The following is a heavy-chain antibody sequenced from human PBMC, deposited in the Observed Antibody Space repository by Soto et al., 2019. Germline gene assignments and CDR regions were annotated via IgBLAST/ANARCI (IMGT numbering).Heavy chain of an antibody. CDR3: ARALAARLDY. CDR1: GFTFSSYA. J-gene: IGHJ4*02. V-gene: IGHV3-30-3*01. CDR2: ISYDGSNK. D-gene: IGHD6-6*01. Sequence: QVQLVESGGGVVQPGRSLRLSCAASGFTFSSYAMHWVRQAPGKGLEWVAVISYDGSNKYYADSVKARFTISRDNSKNTLYLQMISLRAEDTAVYYCARALAARLDYWGQGTLVTVCS.